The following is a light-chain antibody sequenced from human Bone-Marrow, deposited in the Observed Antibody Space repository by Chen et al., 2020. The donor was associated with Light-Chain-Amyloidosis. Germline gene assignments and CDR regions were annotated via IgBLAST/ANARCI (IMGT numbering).Light chain of an antibody. CDR3: GTWENSLSTYV. CDR1: TSNIGNNY. CDR2: EDN. Sequence: QSVLTQPPSVSAAPGQNVTISCSGSTSNIGNNYVSWYQHLPGTVPRVLIYEDNRRPSGIPARFSGSKSGTAATLGITGLQSGDEADYYCGTWENSLSTYVFGTGTKVTVL. V-gene: IGLV1-51*01. J-gene: IGLJ1*01.